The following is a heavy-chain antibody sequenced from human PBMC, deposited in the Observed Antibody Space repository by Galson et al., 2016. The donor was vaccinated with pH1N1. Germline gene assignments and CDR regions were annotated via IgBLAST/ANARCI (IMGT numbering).Heavy chain of an antibody. CDR3: ASAYCSGGRCYSDFQFDY. CDR2: ISSSSSYI. V-gene: IGHV3-21*01. D-gene: IGHD2-15*01. Sequence: SLRLSCAASGFTFSSYSMNWVRQAPGKGLEWVSSISSSSSYIYYADSVKGRFSISRDNAKNSLYLQMNSLRAEDTAVYYRASAYCSGGRCYSDFQFDYWGQGTLVTVSS. J-gene: IGHJ4*02. CDR1: GFTFSSYS.